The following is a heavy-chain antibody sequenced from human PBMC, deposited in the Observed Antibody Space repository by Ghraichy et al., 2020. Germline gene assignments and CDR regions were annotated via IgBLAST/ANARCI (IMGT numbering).Heavy chain of an antibody. V-gene: IGHV4-61*01. Sequence: SETLSLTCTVSGGSVSSGCYYWSWIRQPPGKGLEWIGYISYTGSTNYNPSLKSRVTISVDTSQNQFSLKLSSVTAADTAVYYCARERGVRYFDYWGQGTLVTVSS. J-gene: IGHJ4*02. CDR2: ISYTGST. D-gene: IGHD2-8*01. CDR3: ARERGVRYFDY. CDR1: GGSVSSGCYY.